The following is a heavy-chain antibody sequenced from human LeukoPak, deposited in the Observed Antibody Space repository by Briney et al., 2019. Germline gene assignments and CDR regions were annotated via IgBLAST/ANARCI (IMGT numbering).Heavy chain of an antibody. CDR3: VRERDCRGGSCLDGFDI. CDR1: GGSISSYY. D-gene: IGHD2-15*01. CDR2: VYSIGRT. J-gene: IGHJ3*02. V-gene: IGHV4-59*01. Sequence: PSETLSLTCTVSGGSISSYYWSWIRQPPGKGLEWIGYVYSIGRTNYNPSLESRVTISVDTSKNQFSLKLSSVTAADTAVYYCVRERDCRGGSCLDGFDIWGQGTMVTVSS.